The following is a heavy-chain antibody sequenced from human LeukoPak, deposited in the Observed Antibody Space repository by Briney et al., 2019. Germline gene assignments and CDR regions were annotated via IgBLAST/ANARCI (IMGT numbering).Heavy chain of an antibody. V-gene: IGHV4-59*01. J-gene: IGHJ4*02. D-gene: IGHD5-12*01. CDR2: IYYSGSA. CDR1: GGSISSYY. CDR3: ARLSGYDWESFHDY. Sequence: TSQPLSLTCTVSGGSISSYYWSWIRQPPGKGLEWIGYIYYSGSANYNPSLKSRVTISVDTSKNQFSLRLSSVTAADTAVYYCARLSGYDWESFHDYWGQGILVTVSS.